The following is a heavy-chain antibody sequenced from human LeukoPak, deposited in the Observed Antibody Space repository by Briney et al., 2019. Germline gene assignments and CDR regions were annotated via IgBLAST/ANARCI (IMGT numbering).Heavy chain of an antibody. CDR2: ISPYNGYK. CDR3: ARWYCSSTSCYAGAFDM. J-gene: IGHJ3*02. V-gene: IGHV1-18*04. Sequence: GASVKVSCKASGYTFTNYGISWVRQAPGQGLEWMGWISPYNGYKNYAQKLQGRVTITTDTSTNTGYMELRSLSSDDTDVYYCARWYCSSTSCYAGAFDMWGQGTMVTVSS. CDR1: GYTFTNYG. D-gene: IGHD2-2*01.